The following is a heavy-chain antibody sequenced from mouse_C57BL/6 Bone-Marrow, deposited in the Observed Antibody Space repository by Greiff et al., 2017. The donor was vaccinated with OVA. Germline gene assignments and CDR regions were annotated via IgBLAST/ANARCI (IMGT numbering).Heavy chain of an antibody. D-gene: IGHD1-1*01. J-gene: IGHJ4*01. V-gene: IGHV1-4*01. CDR3: AYYGSPLYAMDY. CDR2: INPSSGYT. CDR1: GYTFTSYT. Sequence: VQLQQSGAELARPGASVKMSCKASGYTFTSYTMHWVNQRPGQGLEWIGYINPSSGYTKYNQKFKDKATLTADKSSSTAYMQLSSLTSEDSAVYYCAYYGSPLYAMDYWGQGTSVTVSS.